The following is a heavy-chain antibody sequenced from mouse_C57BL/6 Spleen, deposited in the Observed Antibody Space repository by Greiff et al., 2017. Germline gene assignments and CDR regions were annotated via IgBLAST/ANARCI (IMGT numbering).Heavy chain of an antibody. CDR3: ARVRYSFDY. Sequence: EVKLQESGPELVKPGASVKMSCKASGYTFTDYNMHWVKQSHGKSLEWIGYITPNNGGTSYNQKFKGKATLTVNQSSSTAYMELRSLTSEDSAVYYCARVRYSFDYWGQGTTLTVSS. CDR2: ITPNNGGT. J-gene: IGHJ2*01. D-gene: IGHD2-14*01. V-gene: IGHV1-22*01. CDR1: GYTFTDYN.